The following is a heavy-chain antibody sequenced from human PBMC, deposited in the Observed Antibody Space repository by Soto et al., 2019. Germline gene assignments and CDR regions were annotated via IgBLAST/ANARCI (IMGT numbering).Heavy chain of an antibody. CDR2: VSPDSGNA. D-gene: IGHD4-17*01. Sequence: ASVKVSCKTSGYTFTDYDINWVRQAPGQGLEWMGWVSPDSGNAGYAQKFQGRVTMTSNTAISTVHMELRGLRSEDTAVYYCEVTTGYWGQGTTVTVSS. V-gene: IGHV1-8*01. CDR1: GYTFTDYD. CDR3: EVTTGY. J-gene: IGHJ4*02.